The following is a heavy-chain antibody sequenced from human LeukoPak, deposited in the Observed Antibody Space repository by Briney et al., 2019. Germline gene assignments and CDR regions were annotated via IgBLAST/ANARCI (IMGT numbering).Heavy chain of an antibody. J-gene: IGHJ6*03. V-gene: IGHV4-59*11. Sequence: PSETLSLTCSVSGASISSHYWSWIRQPPGKGLEWIGYIYYSVRTNYNPSLKRRVTISVDMPNNQFSLKMSSVTAADTAVYYCARTGDGYNYYNYYYMDVWGKGTTVTVTS. CDR2: IYYSVRT. D-gene: IGHD5-24*01. CDR1: GASISSHY. CDR3: ARTGDGYNYYNYYYMDV.